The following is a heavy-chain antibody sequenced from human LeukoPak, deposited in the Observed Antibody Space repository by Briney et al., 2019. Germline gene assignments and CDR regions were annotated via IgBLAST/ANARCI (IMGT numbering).Heavy chain of an antibody. J-gene: IGHJ4*02. D-gene: IGHD5-24*01. CDR2: IYYSGST. Sequence: SETLSLTCTVSGGSISSSSYYWGWIRQPPGQGLEWIGSIYYSGSTYYNPSLKSRVTISVDTSKNQFSLKLSSVTAADTAVYYCARQDGYNGIDYWGQGTLVTVSS. CDR3: ARQDGYNGIDY. CDR1: GGSISSSSYY. V-gene: IGHV4-39*01.